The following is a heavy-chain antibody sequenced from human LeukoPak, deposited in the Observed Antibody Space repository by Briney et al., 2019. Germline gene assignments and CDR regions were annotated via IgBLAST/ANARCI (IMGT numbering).Heavy chain of an antibody. J-gene: IGHJ4*02. CDR2: IYPTGST. CDR3: ARHRPSLRYCSSTSCLSGFDY. V-gene: IGHV4-38-2*02. D-gene: IGHD2-2*01. CDR1: GYSISSGYY. Sequence: KPSETLSLTCTVSGYSISSGYYWGWIRQPPGKGLEWIGNIYPTGSTYYNPSLKSRVTISVDTSKNQFSLKLSSVTAADTAVHYCARHRPSLRYCSSTSCLSGFDYWGQGTLVTVSS.